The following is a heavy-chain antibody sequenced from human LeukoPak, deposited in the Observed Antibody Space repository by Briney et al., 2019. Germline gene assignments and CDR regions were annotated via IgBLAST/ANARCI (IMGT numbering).Heavy chain of an antibody. V-gene: IGHV5-51*01. J-gene: IGHJ5*02. Sequence: GESLQISCKGSGYRFTIYWIGWVRQMPGKGLEWMGIIYPGDSDTRYSPSFQGQVTISADKSISTAYLQWSSLKASDTAMYYCARKYYYDSSGFDDWFDPWGQGTLVSVSS. D-gene: IGHD3-22*01. CDR3: ARKYYYDSSGFDDWFDP. CDR1: GYRFTIYW. CDR2: IYPGDSDT.